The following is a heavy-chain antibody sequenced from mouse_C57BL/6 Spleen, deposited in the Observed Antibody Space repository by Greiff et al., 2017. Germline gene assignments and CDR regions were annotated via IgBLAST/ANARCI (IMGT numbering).Heavy chain of an antibody. D-gene: IGHD2-13*01. CDR2: ISGGGGNT. CDR3: ARGGLGYFDY. J-gene: IGHJ2*01. Sequence: EVQVVESGGGLVKPGGSLKLSCAASGFTFSSYTMSWVRQTPEKRLEWVATISGGGGNTYYPDSVKGRFTISRDNAKNTLYLQMSSLRSEDTALYYCARGGLGYFDYWGQGTTLTVSS. CDR1: GFTFSSYT. V-gene: IGHV5-9*01.